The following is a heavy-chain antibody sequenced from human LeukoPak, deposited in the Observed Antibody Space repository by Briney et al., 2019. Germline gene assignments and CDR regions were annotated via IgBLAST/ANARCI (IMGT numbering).Heavy chain of an antibody. CDR3: ARTLYYGGNFASHSDH. V-gene: IGHV1-18*01. Sequence: ASVKVSCKASGYTFISYGISWVRQAPGQGLEWMGWISAHNGNTNYAQKFQGRVTMTTDTSTTTAYMELRSLRSDDTAVYYCARTLYYGGNFASHSDHWGQGTLVTVSS. CDR1: GYTFISYG. CDR2: ISAHNGNT. D-gene: IGHD4-23*01. J-gene: IGHJ4*02.